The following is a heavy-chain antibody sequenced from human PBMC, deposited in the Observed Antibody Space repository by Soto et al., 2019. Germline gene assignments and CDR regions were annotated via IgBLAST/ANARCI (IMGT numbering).Heavy chain of an antibody. CDR1: GFTFSTYA. J-gene: IGHJ6*02. CDR3: AKQGGATYYSYYGMDA. V-gene: IGHV3-23*01. CDR2: ISGSGDNT. Sequence: PGGSLRLSCAASGFTFSTYAMNWVRQAPGKGLEWVSAISGSGDNTYYADSVQGRFTISRDNSRNTLYLQMHSLRAEDTAIYYCAKQGGATYYSYYGMDAWGQGTTVTVSS. D-gene: IGHD3-16*01.